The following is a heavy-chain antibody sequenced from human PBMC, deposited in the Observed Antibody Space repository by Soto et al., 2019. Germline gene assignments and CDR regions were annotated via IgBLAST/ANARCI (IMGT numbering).Heavy chain of an antibody. D-gene: IGHD1-26*01. CDR1: GFTFSRYT. V-gene: IGHV3-48*04. Sequence: EVQLVESGGGLVQSGGSLRLTCAASGFTFSRYTMNWVRQAPGKGLEWLSYISGGGGTMFYADSVKGRVTISRDNVKNSLYLQMYSLRAEDTAVYYCARDKSGSFSIDYWGQGTLVTVSS. CDR2: ISGGGGTM. CDR3: ARDKSGSFSIDY. J-gene: IGHJ4*02.